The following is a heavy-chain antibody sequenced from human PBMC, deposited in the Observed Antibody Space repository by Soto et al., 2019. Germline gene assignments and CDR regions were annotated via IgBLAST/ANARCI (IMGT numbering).Heavy chain of an antibody. Sequence: QVQLVESGGGVVQPGRSLSLSCAASGFPFRSYGLPWVRPAPGKGLEWVAVISYDGSNNYYADSVKGRFTISRDNSKNTLYRQMNSLRAEDTAVYYCAKDLRVGAPAGYWGQGTLGTGSS. V-gene: IGHV3-30*18. D-gene: IGHD1-26*01. CDR2: ISYDGSNN. CDR1: GFPFRSYG. J-gene: IGHJ4*02. CDR3: AKDLRVGAPAGY.